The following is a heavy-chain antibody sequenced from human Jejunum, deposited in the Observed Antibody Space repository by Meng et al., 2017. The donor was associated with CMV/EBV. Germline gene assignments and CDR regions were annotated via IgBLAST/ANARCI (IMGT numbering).Heavy chain of an antibody. CDR2: IFPGDSDT. V-gene: IGHV5-51*01. D-gene: IGHD3-10*01. CDR1: RYRFGIYW. J-gene: IGHJ4*02. Sequence: GSRYRFGIYWIAWVRQKPGKGLEYMGMIFPGDSDTRYSPSFEGQVTISADKSINTAYLQWSSLKASDTAMYYCARHMIRGVDFDSWGQGTLVTVSS. CDR3: ARHMIRGVDFDS.